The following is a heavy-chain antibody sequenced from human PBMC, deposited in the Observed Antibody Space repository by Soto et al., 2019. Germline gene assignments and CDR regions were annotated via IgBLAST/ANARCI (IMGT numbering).Heavy chain of an antibody. J-gene: IGHJ4*02. V-gene: IGHV3-30-3*01. Sequence: QVQLVESGGGVVQPGRSLRISCAASGFTFSSYAMHWVRQAPGKGLEWVAVISYDGSNKYYADSVKGRFTISRDNSKNTLYLQMNSLRAEDTAVYYCARDLRGSGWYDYWGQGTLVTVSS. D-gene: IGHD6-19*01. CDR2: ISYDGSNK. CDR1: GFTFSSYA. CDR3: ARDLRGSGWYDY.